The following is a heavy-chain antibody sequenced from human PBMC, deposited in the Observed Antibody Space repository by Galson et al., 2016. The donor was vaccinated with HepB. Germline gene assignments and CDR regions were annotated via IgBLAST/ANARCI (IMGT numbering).Heavy chain of an antibody. J-gene: IGHJ6*02. Sequence: SLRLSCAASGFTFSIYAMRWVRPAPGKGLEWISVISGSGGTTYYADSVKGRFTISRDNSKETLYLQMNSLRAEDTAVYFCAKDIMRSYYSDYVMDVWGQGTTVTVSS. CDR2: ISGSGGTT. CDR3: AKDIMRSYYSDYVMDV. V-gene: IGHV3-23*01. CDR1: GFTFSIYA.